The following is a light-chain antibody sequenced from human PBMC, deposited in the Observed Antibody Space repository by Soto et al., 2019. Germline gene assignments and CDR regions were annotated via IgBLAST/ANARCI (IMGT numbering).Light chain of an antibody. CDR1: ENVGTN. Sequence: IVMTQSPATLSVSPGEGVTLSCRASENVGTNLAWYQQKPGQAPRLLMYGSSTRATGIPATFSGSGSGTEFTLTISSLQSEDSAVYYWQQYNNWGLSFGGGTKVEIK. CDR2: GSS. V-gene: IGKV3D-15*01. CDR3: QQYNNWGLS. J-gene: IGKJ4*01.